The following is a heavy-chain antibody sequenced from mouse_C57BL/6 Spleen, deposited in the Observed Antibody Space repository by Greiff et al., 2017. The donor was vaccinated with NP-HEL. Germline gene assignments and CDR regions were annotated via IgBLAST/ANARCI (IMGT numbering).Heavy chain of an antibody. CDR3: ARRSGPWFAY. V-gene: IGHV1-69*01. CDR1: GYTFTSYW. Sequence: VQLQESGAELVMPGASVKLSCKASGYTFTSYWMHWVKQRPGQGLEWIGEIDPSDSYTNYNQKFKGKSTLTVDKSSSTAYMQLSSLTSEDSAVYYCARRSGPWFAYWGQGTLVTVSA. CDR2: IDPSDSYT. J-gene: IGHJ3*01.